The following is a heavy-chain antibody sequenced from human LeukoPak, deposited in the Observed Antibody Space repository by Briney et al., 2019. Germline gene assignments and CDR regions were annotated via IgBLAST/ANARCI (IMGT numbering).Heavy chain of an antibody. CDR2: INHSGST. Sequence: PSETLSLTSAVYGGSFSGYCWSWIRQPPGKGLEWIGEINHSGSTNYNPSLKSRVTISVDTSKNQFSLKLSSVTAADTAVYYCATTVTTLYGMDVWGQGTTVTVSS. CDR1: GGSFSGYC. CDR3: ATTVTTLYGMDV. J-gene: IGHJ6*02. D-gene: IGHD4-17*01. V-gene: IGHV4-34*01.